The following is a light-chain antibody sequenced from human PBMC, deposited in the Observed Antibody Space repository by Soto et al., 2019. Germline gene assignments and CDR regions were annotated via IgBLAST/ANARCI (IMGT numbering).Light chain of an antibody. V-gene: IGLV1-40*01. J-gene: IGLJ2*01. Sequence: QPVLTQPPSVSGAPGQGVTISCTGSSSNIGAGYDVHWYQQRPGTAPKLLIYGNNNRPSGVPDRFSGSKSDTSASLAITGLQAEDEADYYCQSYDSSLSGSVVFGGGTKLTVL. CDR3: QSYDSSLSGSVV. CDR2: GNN. CDR1: SSNIGAGYD.